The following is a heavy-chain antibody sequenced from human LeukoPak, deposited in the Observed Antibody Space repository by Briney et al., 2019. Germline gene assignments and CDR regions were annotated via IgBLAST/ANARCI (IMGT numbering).Heavy chain of an antibody. CDR2: ISWNSGHI. CDR3: AKVDSGIY. D-gene: IGHD1-26*01. V-gene: IGHV3-9*01. CDR1: GFSFDDYS. J-gene: IGHJ4*02. Sequence: GRSLRLSCAASGFSFDDYSMHWVRQAPGKGLEWVSGISWNSGHIDYADSVKGRFTISRDNAKNCLYLQMNSLRAEDTAFYYCAKVDSGIYRGQGTLVTVSS.